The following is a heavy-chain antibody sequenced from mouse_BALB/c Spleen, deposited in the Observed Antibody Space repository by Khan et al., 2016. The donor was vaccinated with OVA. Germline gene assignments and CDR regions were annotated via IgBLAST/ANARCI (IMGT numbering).Heavy chain of an antibody. V-gene: IGHV3-2*02. CDR3: TRGRAY. D-gene: IGHD3-3*01. J-gene: IGHJ3*01. Sequence: EVQLQESGPGLVKPSQSLYLTCTVTGYSITSDYAWNWLRKFPGNKLEWVGYITYSGSTSYTPSLKSRFSINRDNSKNPFFLQMTSVTTEDTSTYFCTRGRAYWGQGTLVTVSA. CDR2: ITYSGST. CDR1: GYSITSDYA.